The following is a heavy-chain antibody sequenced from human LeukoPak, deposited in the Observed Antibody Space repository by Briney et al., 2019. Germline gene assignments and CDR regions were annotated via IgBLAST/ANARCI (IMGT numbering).Heavy chain of an antibody. CDR1: GFTFSSYG. D-gene: IGHD6-19*01. CDR2: ISHDGSNK. J-gene: IGHJ4*02. CDR3: ARDLPMREWLTQWGYYFDY. V-gene: IGHV3-30*03. Sequence: PGGSLRLSCAASGFTFSSYGMHWVRQAPGKGLEWVAVISHDGSNKYYADSVKGRFTISRDNSKNTLYLQMNSLRAEDTAVYYCARDLPMREWLTQWGYYFDYWGQGTLVTVSS.